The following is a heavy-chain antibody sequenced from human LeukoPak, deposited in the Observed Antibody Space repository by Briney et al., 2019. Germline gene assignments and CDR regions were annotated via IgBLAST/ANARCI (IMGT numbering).Heavy chain of an antibody. D-gene: IGHD2-15*01. CDR1: GYSFTSYW. CDR2: IYPGDSDT. V-gene: IGHV5-51*01. J-gene: IGHJ4*02. CDR3: ARLPVECSGGSCYSLDY. Sequence: HGESPKISCKGSGYSFTSYWIGWVRQVPGKGLEWMGIIYPGDSDTRYSPSFQGQVTISADKSISTAYLQWSSLKASDTAMYYCARLPVECSGGSCYSLDYWGQGTLVTVSS.